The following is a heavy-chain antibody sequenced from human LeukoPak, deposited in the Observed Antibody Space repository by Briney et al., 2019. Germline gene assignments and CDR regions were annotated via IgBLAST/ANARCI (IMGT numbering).Heavy chain of an antibody. CDR3: ARHGCSYGSGSLCWFDP. V-gene: IGHV4-39*01. CDR1: GGSISSSSYY. CDR2: IYYSGST. D-gene: IGHD3-10*01. J-gene: IGHJ5*02. Sequence: ASETLSLTCTVSGGSISSSSYYWGWIRQPPGKGLEWIGSIYYSGSTYYNPSLKSRVTISVDTSKNQFSLKLSSVTAADTAVYYCARHGCSYGSGSLCWFDPWGQGTLVTVSS.